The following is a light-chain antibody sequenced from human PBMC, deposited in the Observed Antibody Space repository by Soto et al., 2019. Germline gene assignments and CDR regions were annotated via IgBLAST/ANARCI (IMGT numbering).Light chain of an antibody. V-gene: IGKV3-15*01. CDR3: QQYNDCTPVT. CDR2: GAS. CDR1: QSVSNN. J-gene: IGKJ5*01. Sequence: ETVMTQSPATLSVSPGERATLSCRASQSVSNNLAWYQQKPSQAPRLLIYGASTRATGIQARFSGSGSGTEFSITLSSLKSEDFAVYYCQQYNDCTPVTFGQGTRLEIK.